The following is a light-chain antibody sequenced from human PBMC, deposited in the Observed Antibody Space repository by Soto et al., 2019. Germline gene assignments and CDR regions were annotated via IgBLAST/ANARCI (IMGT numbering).Light chain of an antibody. Sequence: EMVLTQSPGTLSLSPGEGATLSSRASQSVSSSYLAWYQQKPGQAPRLLIYGASSRAAGIPDRLSGSGSGTDFTLTISRVEPEEFAVYYCQQYGSSPMYTFGPGTKLEIK. CDR1: QSVSSSY. J-gene: IGKJ2*01. V-gene: IGKV3-20*01. CDR2: GAS. CDR3: QQYGSSPMYT.